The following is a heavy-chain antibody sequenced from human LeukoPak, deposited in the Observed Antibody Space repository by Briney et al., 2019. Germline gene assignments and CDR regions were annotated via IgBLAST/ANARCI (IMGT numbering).Heavy chain of an antibody. CDR3: ARGPASGSNFAWFDP. D-gene: IGHD3-10*01. Sequence: KPSETLSLTCAVYGGSHSGYYWSWLRQPPGKGLEGSGETNHSGSTNHNPSLKRRDTISVDMPKNQLPLEWRSVLAAHTAVYSCARGPASGSNFAWFDPWGQGTLVTVSS. CDR1: GGSHSGYY. J-gene: IGHJ5*02. V-gene: IGHV4-34*01. CDR2: TNHSGST.